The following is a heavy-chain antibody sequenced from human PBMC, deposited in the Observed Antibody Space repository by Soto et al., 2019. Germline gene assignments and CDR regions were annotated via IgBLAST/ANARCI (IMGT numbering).Heavy chain of an antibody. D-gene: IGHD2-2*01. J-gene: IGHJ4*02. CDR2: ISGSGGST. CDR3: AKGPVNIVVVPAAIYYDY. Sequence: GGSLRLSCAASGFTFSSYAMSWVRQAPGKGLEWVSAISGSGGSTYYADSVKGRFTISRDNSKNTLYLQMNSLRAEDTAVYYCAKGPVNIVVVPAAIYYDYWGQGTLVTVSS. CDR1: GFTFSSYA. V-gene: IGHV3-23*01.